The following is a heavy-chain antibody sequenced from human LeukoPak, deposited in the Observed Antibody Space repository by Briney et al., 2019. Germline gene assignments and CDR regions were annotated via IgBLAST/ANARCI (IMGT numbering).Heavy chain of an antibody. D-gene: IGHD6-19*01. CDR1: GLPFRSYA. V-gene: IGHV3-23*01. CDR3: AKDGPGNGWPDLDY. J-gene: IGHJ4*02. Sequence: PGGSLRLSCVASGLPFRSYAMSWVRQAPGKGLEWVSSIGGSGGSTYSADSVKGRFTISRDTSKSTLFLQMNNLRAEDTAVYYCAKDGPGNGWPDLDYWGQGTLVTVSS. CDR2: IGGSGGST.